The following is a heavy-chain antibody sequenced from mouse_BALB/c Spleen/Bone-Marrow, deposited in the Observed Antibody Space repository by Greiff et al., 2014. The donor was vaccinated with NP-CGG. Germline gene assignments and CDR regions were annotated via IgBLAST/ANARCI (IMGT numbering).Heavy chain of an antibody. J-gene: IGHJ4*01. Sequence: VQLQQSGPELVRPGVSVKISCKGSGYTFTDYAMHWVKQSHAKSLEWIGVISTYYGNXNYNQKFKGKATMTVDKSSSTAYMELTRLTSEDSAIYYCARWLQAMDYWGQGTSVTVSS. CDR1: GYTFTDYA. D-gene: IGHD2-2*01. CDR2: ISTYYGNX. V-gene: IGHV1-67*01. CDR3: ARWLQAMDY.